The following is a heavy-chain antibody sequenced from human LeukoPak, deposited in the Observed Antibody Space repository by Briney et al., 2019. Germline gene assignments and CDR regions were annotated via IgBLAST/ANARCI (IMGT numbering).Heavy chain of an antibody. D-gene: IGHD4-17*01. CDR3: ASLVTTRGDNWFDP. V-gene: IGHV3-21*01. J-gene: IGHJ5*02. CDR2: ISSSSSYI. CDR1: GFTFSSYS. Sequence: PGGSLRLSCAASGFTFSSYSMNWVRQAPGKGLEWVSSISSSSSYIYYADSVKGRFTISRDNAKNSLYLQMNSLRAEDTAVYYCASLVTTRGDNWFDPWGQGTLVTVSS.